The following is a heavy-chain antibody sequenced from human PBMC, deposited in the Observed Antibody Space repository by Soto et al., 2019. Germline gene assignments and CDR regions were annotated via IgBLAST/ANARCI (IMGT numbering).Heavy chain of an antibody. V-gene: IGHV4-4*02. Sequence: QVQLQESGPGLVKPSGTLSLTCAVSGGSIISSNWWSWVHQSPRKGLEWIGEIHHSGSTNYNPSLKSRVTISVDESKNQFSLKVSSVTAADTAVYYCARWLAFCSGGTCWDSFDIWGQGTMVTVSS. CDR2: IHHSGST. CDR1: GGSIISSNW. D-gene: IGHD2-15*01. J-gene: IGHJ3*02. CDR3: ARWLAFCSGGTCWDSFDI.